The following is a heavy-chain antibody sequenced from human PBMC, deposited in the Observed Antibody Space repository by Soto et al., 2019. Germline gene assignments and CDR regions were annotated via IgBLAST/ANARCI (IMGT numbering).Heavy chain of an antibody. Sequence: PAETLSLTCAVYGGSFNTYYWSWIRQPPGKGLEWIGEINHSGSTNYNPSLKSRVTISVDTSKNQFSLKLSSVTAADTAVYYCARGYCSGGSCFDAFDIWGQGTMVTVSS. CDR2: INHSGST. V-gene: IGHV4-34*01. J-gene: IGHJ3*02. CDR1: GGSFNTYY. CDR3: ARGYCSGGSCFDAFDI. D-gene: IGHD2-15*01.